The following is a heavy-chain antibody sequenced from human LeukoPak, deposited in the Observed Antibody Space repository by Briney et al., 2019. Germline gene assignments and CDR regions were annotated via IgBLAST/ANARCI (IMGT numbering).Heavy chain of an antibody. Sequence: PSETLSLTCAVSGYSISSGYYWGWIRQPPGKGLEWIGSIYHSGSTYYNPSLKSRVTISVDTSKNQFSLKLRSVTAADTAVYYRARMGIVVVAATPSLFDPWGQGTLVTVSS. CDR2: IYHSGST. J-gene: IGHJ5*02. CDR1: GYSISSGYY. D-gene: IGHD2-15*01. CDR3: ARMGIVVVAATPSLFDP. V-gene: IGHV4-38-2*01.